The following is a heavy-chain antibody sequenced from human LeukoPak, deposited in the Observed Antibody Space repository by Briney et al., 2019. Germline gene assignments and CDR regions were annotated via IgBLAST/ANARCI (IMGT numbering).Heavy chain of an antibody. V-gene: IGHV1-2*06. D-gene: IGHD1-26*01. CDR3: AREVYGSNFDY. CDR2: INPNSGGT. CDR1: GXTFTGYY. J-gene: IGHJ4*02. Sequence: SVKVSCKASGXTFTGYYMHWVRQAPGQGLEWMGRINPNSGGTNYAQKFQGRVTMTRDTSISTAYMELSRLRSDDPAMYYCAREVYGSNFDYWGQGTLVTVSS.